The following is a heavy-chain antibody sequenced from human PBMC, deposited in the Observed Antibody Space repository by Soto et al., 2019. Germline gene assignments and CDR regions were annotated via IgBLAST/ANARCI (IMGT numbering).Heavy chain of an antibody. Sequence: ASVKVSCKASGYTFTSYDINWVRQATGQGLEWMGWMNPNSGNTGYAQKFQGRVTMTRNTSISTAYMELSSLRSEDTAVYYCARVTDYDFWSGYYGDFDPWGQGTLVTVSS. CDR3: ARVTDYDFWSGYYGDFDP. D-gene: IGHD3-3*01. V-gene: IGHV1-8*01. J-gene: IGHJ5*02. CDR2: MNPNSGNT. CDR1: GYTFTSYD.